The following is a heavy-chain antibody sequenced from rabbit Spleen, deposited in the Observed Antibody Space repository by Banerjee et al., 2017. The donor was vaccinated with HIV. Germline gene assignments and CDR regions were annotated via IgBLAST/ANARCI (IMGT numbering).Heavy chain of an antibody. Sequence: QSLEESGGDLVKPGASLTLTCTASGFSFSPVNWIYWVRQAPGKGLEWIGTIYAGSTGTTDYARWAKGRFTISKTSSTTVTLQMTSLTAADTATYFCVRNFDLWGPGTLVTVS. CDR3: VRNFDL. CDR1: GFSFSPVNW. J-gene: IGHJ4*01. CDR2: IYAGSTGTT. V-gene: IGHV1S40*01.